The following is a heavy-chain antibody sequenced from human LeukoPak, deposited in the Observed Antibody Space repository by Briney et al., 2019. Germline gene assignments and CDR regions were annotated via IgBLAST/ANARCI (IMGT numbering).Heavy chain of an antibody. CDR3: AKRVQGNTGPFHC. V-gene: IGHV3-23*01. D-gene: IGHD4-23*01. CDR1: GFTFSGYA. J-gene: IGHJ4*02. Sequence: PGGSLRLSCAASGFTFSGYAMSWVRQAPGKGLEWVSGISGRGDNTYYADSAKGRFTISRDNSKNTLRLQMNSLRDEDTAVYYCAKRVQGNTGPFHCWGQGTLASVSS. CDR2: ISGRGDNT.